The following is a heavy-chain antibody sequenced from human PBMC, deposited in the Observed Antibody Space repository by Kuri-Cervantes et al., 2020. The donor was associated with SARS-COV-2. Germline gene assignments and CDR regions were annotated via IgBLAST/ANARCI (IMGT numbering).Heavy chain of an antibody. Sequence: LRLSCAVYGGSFSGYYWSWIRQPPGKGLEWIGEINHSGSTNYNPSLKSRVTISVDTSKNQFSLKLSSVTAADTAVYYCARGPGLYSRKAYGMGVWGQGTTVTVSS. D-gene: IGHD3-16*02. CDR3: ARGPGLYSRKAYGMGV. J-gene: IGHJ6*02. V-gene: IGHV4-34*01. CDR1: GGSFSGYY. CDR2: INHSGST.